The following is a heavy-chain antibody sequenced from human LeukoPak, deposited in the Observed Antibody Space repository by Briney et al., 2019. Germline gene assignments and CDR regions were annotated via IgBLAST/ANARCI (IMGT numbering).Heavy chain of an antibody. V-gene: IGHV5-51*01. CDR3: ARLYYYDTSGYPHNWFDP. CDR2: IYPVDSDT. J-gene: IGHJ5*02. D-gene: IGHD3-22*01. Sequence: GGSLKISCKGSGYTFTSYWIAWVRQMPGKGLEWMGIIYPVDSDTRYSPSFQGQVTISADKSITTAYLQWSSLRASDTAMYYCARLYYYDTSGYPHNWFDPWGQGTLVTVSS. CDR1: GYTFTSYW.